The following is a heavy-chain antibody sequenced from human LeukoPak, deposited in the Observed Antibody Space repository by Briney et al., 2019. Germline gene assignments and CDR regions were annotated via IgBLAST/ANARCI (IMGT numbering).Heavy chain of an antibody. V-gene: IGHV1-24*01. Sequence: ASVKVSCKFSGYTLTELSMHWVRQAPGKGLEWMGGFDPEDGETIYAQKFQGRVTMTEDTSTDTAYMELSSLRSEDTAVYYCATYCTNGVCWDNWFDPWGQGTLVTVSS. CDR1: GYTLTELS. CDR2: FDPEDGET. J-gene: IGHJ5*02. D-gene: IGHD2-8*01. CDR3: ATYCTNGVCWDNWFDP.